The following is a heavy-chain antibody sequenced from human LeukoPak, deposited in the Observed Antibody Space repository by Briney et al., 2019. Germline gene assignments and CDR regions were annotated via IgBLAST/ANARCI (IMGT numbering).Heavy chain of an antibody. CDR3: ARDEYSSSRAYFDY. V-gene: IGHV4-4*07. J-gene: IGHJ4*02. D-gene: IGHD6-6*01. Sequence: SETLSLTCTVSGGSISRYYWSWIRQPAGKGLEWIGRIYTSGSTNYNPPLKSRVTMSVDTSKNQFSLKLSSVTAADTAVYYCARDEYSSSRAYFDYWGQGTLVTVSS. CDR1: GGSISRYY. CDR2: IYTSGST.